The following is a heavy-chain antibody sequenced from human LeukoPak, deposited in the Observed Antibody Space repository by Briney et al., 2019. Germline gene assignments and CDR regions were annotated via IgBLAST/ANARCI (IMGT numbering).Heavy chain of an antibody. CDR3: ANQYSSSWYGQVQGDYFDY. J-gene: IGHJ4*02. CDR2: IYYSGST. Sequence: PSETLSLTCTVSGGSISSSSYYWGWIRQPPGKGLEWIGSIYYSGSTYYNPSLKSRVTISVDTSKNQFSLKLSSVTAADTTVYYCANQYSSSWYGQVQGDYFDYWGQGTLVTVSS. D-gene: IGHD6-13*01. V-gene: IGHV4-39*01. CDR1: GGSISSSSYY.